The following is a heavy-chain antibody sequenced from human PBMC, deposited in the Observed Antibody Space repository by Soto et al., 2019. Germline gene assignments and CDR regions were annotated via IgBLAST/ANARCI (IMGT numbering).Heavy chain of an antibody. CDR3: AGGNSSRWYWFDP. V-gene: IGHV4-31*01. Sequence: QVQLQESGPGLVKPSQTLSLTCTVSGGSISSTNYYWSWSRRHPGKGLEWIGYIYYNGNTYYNPSLTSPVTISVDTSKNQFSLKLSSVTAADTAVYYCAGGNSSRWYWFDPLGQGTLVTVSS. CDR1: GGSISSTNYY. CDR2: IYYNGNT. D-gene: IGHD6-13*01. J-gene: IGHJ5*02.